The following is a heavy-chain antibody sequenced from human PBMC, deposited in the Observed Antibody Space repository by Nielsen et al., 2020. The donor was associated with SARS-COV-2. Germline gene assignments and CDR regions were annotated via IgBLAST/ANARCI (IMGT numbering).Heavy chain of an antibody. CDR2: ISYDGSNK. CDR1: GFTFSSYG. J-gene: IGHJ5*02. CDR3: ARLFGYSYGYGDNWFDP. V-gene: IGHV3-30*03. Sequence: GGSLRLSCAPSGFTFSSYGMHWVRQAPGKGLEWVAVISYDGSNKYYADSVKGRFTISRDNAKNSLYLQMNSLRAEDTALYHCARLFGYSYGYGDNWFDPWGQGTLVTVSS. D-gene: IGHD5-18*01.